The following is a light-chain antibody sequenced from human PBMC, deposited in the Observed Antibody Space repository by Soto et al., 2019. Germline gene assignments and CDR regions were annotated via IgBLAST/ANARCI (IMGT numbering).Light chain of an antibody. J-gene: IGKJ1*01. CDR3: QHYVTSLTT. CDR2: GAS. CDR1: QTVTSNY. Sequence: EIVLTQSPGTLSLSPGARATLSFGASQTVTSNYLAWYQQKPGQAPRLLIFGASIRVTGIPDRFIGSGAGTDFTLTISRLEPEDFAVYYCQHYVTSLTTVGQGNEV. V-gene: IGKV3-20*01.